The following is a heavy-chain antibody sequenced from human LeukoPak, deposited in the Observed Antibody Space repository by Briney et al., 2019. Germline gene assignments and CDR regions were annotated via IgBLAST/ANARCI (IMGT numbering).Heavy chain of an antibody. V-gene: IGHV1-18*01. CDR2: ISAYNGNT. CDR1: GYTFTSYG. J-gene: IGHJ6*02. CDR3: ARSGYEDYYYGMDV. Sequence: GASVTVSCTASGYTFTSYGISWVRQAPGQGLEWMGWISAYNGNTNYAQKLQGRVTMTTDTSTSTAYMELRSLRSDDTAVYYCARSGYEDYYYGMDVWGQGTTVTVSS. D-gene: IGHD3-3*01.